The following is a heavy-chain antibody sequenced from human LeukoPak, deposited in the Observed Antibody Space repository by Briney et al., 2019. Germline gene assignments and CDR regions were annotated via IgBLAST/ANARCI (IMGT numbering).Heavy chain of an antibody. CDR3: ARGPVAYCGGDCYSNPLDY. V-gene: IGHV4-34*01. CDR1: GDSVSTYY. D-gene: IGHD2-21*02. J-gene: IGHJ4*02. CDR2: INHSGST. Sequence: SETLSLTCTVSGDSVSTYYWSWIRQPPGKGLEWIGEINHSGSTNYNPPLKSRVTISVDTSKNQFSLKLSSVTAADTAVYYCARGPVAYCGGDCYSNPLDYWGQGTLVTVSS.